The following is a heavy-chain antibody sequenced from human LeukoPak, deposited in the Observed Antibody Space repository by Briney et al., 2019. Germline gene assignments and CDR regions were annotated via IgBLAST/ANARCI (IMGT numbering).Heavy chain of an antibody. CDR2: IYYSGST. J-gene: IGHJ4*02. Sequence: SETLSLTCTVSGGSISSSSYYWGWIRQPPGKGLEWIGSIYYSGSTYYNPSLKSRVTISVDTSKNQFSLKLSSVTAADTAVYYCARVVAFRAGTFDYWGQGTLVTVSS. CDR3: ARVVAFRAGTFDY. D-gene: IGHD6-19*01. CDR1: GGSISSSSYY. V-gene: IGHV4-39*07.